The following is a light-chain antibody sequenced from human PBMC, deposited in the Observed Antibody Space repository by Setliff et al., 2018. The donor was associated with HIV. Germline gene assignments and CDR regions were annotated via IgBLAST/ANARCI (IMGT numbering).Light chain of an antibody. V-gene: IGLV2-14*01. Sequence: QSALTQPASVSGSPGQSITISCTGSRSDIGAYSYVSWYQHHPGKVPELIISEVNKRPSGVSARFSGSRTGNTASLTISGLQAEDESDYYCTSFTTSSTLVFGGGTQLTVL. CDR3: TSFTTSSTLV. CDR1: RSDIGAYSY. CDR2: EVN. J-gene: IGLJ2*01.